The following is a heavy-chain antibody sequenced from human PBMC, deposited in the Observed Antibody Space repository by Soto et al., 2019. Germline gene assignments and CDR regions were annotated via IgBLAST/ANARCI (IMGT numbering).Heavy chain of an antibody. D-gene: IGHD2-8*01. CDR1: GASIGTSNW. CDR2: IHDSGST. CDR3: ERLKTYAILNKSDY. J-gene: IGHJ4*02. V-gene: IGHV4-4*02. Sequence: QVQLQESGPGLVKPSGTLSLTCAVSGASIGTSNWWSWVRQSPGKGLEWIGEIHDSGSTKYNPSLKHRVIISLEESKNQSSLNVSSVTAADTAVYYCERLKTYAILNKSDYWGQGSLVTVSS.